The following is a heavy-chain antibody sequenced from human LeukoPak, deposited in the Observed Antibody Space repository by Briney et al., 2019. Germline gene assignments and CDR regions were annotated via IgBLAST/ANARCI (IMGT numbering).Heavy chain of an antibody. Sequence: SSETLSLTCTVSGGSISSSSYYWGWIRQPPGKGLEWIGSIYYSGSTYYNPSLKSRVTISVDTSKNQFSLKLSSVTAADTAVYYCARQSARLILGKYHDYWGQGTLVTVSS. J-gene: IGHJ4*02. CDR2: IYYSGST. V-gene: IGHV4-39*01. D-gene: IGHD3-10*01. CDR1: GGSISSSSYY. CDR3: ARQSARLILGKYHDY.